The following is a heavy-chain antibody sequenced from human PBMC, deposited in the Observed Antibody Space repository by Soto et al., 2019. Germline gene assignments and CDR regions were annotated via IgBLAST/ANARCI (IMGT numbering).Heavy chain of an antibody. CDR1: GFSVSSNY. Sequence: GGSLRLSCAASGFSVSSNYMNWVRQAPGKGLEWVSIIHNGGETYYADSMKGRFTVSRDNSKNTVFIQMNSLRVEDTAVYYCARDSWSQYWGQGTLVTVSS. CDR3: ARDSWSQY. J-gene: IGHJ1*01. CDR2: IHNGGET. V-gene: IGHV3-66*01. D-gene: IGHD2-8*01.